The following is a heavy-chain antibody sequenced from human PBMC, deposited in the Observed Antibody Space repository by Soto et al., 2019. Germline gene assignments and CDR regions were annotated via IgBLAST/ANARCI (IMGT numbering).Heavy chain of an antibody. CDR3: ARQSSYYYALDV. CDR2: IYSSGVT. V-gene: IGHV4-4*07. J-gene: IGHJ6*02. Sequence: SETLSLTCTVSGGSISSYYWSWIRQPAGKGLEWIGRIYSSGVTNYNPSLKSRVTMSVDTSKNQFSLKLSSVTAADTAVYYCARQSSYYYALDVWGQGTTVTVSS. CDR1: GGSISSYY.